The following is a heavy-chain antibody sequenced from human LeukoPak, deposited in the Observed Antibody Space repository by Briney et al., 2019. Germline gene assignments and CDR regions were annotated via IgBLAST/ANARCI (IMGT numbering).Heavy chain of an antibody. Sequence: GGSLRLSCAASGFTFSSYGMHWVRQAPGKGLEWVAVISYDGSNKYYADSVKGRFTISRDNSKNTLCLQMNSLRAEDTAVYYCASSRGAHDYWGQGTLVTVSS. CDR1: GFTFSSYG. D-gene: IGHD3-10*01. CDR2: ISYDGSNK. V-gene: IGHV3-30*19. CDR3: ASSRGAHDY. J-gene: IGHJ4*02.